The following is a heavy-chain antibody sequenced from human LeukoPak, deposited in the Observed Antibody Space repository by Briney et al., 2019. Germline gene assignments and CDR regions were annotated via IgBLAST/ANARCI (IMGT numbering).Heavy chain of an antibody. CDR1: GGAISSYY. Sequence: SETLPLTCAVSGGAISSYYWSWIRQPPGKGLEWIGYIYYTGSTKYNASLKSRVTISVETSKNQLSLQLSSVTAADTAVYYCASYSSRGYTDAFDNWGQGTMVTVSS. CDR3: ASYSSRGYTDAFDN. CDR2: IYYTGST. V-gene: IGHV4-59*12. D-gene: IGHD6-13*01. J-gene: IGHJ3*02.